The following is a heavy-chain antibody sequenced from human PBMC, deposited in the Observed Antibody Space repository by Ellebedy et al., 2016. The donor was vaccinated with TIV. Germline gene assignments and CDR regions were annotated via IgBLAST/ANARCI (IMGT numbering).Heavy chain of an antibody. CDR1: GFTFSSYW. CDR2: IKQDGSEK. J-gene: IGHJ3*02. Sequence: GESLKISXAASGFTFSSYWMSWVRQAPGKGLEWVANIKQDGSEKYYVDSVKGRFTISRDNAKNSLYLQMNSLRAEDTAVYYCARDALNWNYVGAAFDIWGQGTMVTVSS. CDR3: ARDALNWNYVGAAFDI. D-gene: IGHD1-7*01. V-gene: IGHV3-7*03.